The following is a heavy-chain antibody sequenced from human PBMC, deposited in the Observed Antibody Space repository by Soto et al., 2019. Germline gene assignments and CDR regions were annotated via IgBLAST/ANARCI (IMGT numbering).Heavy chain of an antibody. V-gene: IGHV3-30*18. CDR1: GFTFSSYG. D-gene: IGHD4-17*01. Sequence: GGSLRLSCAASGFTFSSYGMHWVRQAPGKGLEWVAVISYDGSNKYYADSVKGRFTISRDNSKNTLYLQMNSLRAEDTAVYYCANQRPDYGDAFDIWGQGTMVTVS. CDR3: ANQRPDYGDAFDI. CDR2: ISYDGSNK. J-gene: IGHJ3*02.